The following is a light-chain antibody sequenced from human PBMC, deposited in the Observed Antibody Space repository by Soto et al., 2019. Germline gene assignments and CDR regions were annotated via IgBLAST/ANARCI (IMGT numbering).Light chain of an antibody. CDR2: DVS. J-gene: IGLJ1*01. CDR3: SSYRSTSTLGV. V-gene: IGLV2-14*03. Sequence: QSALTQHASVSGSPGQSITISCSGTSSDVGAYTYVSWYQVHPGEPPKLVIYDVSKRPSGVSNRFSGSKSGNTASLTISGLQAEDEGDYYCSSYRSTSTLGVFGTGTKLTVL. CDR1: SSDVGAYTY.